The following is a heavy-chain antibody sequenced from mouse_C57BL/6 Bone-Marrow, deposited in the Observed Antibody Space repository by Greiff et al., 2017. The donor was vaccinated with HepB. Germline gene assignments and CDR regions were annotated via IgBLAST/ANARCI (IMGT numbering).Heavy chain of an antibody. CDR3: ARFVYDEGAWFAY. D-gene: IGHD2-12*01. Sequence: VQLQQSGAELARPGASVKLSCKASGYTFTSYGISWVKQRTGQGLEWIGEIYPRSGNTYYNEKFKGKATLTADKSSSTAYMELRSLTSEDSAVYFCARFVYDEGAWFAYWGQETLVTVSA. J-gene: IGHJ3*01. CDR2: IYPRSGNT. V-gene: IGHV1-81*01. CDR1: GYTFTSYG.